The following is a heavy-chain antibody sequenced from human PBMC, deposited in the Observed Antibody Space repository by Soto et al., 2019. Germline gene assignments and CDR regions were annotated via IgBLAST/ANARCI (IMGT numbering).Heavy chain of an antibody. CDR2: IKQDGSKK. J-gene: IGHJ6*02. CDR3: AGDTRTVLSEYGMDV. Sequence: EVQLVESGGGLVQPGGSLRLSCAASGFTFSSYWMRWVRQAPGKGLEWVANIKQDGSKKYYVDSVKGRFTISRDNAKKSLDLQMNSLRAEDTAVYHCAGDTRTVLSEYGMDVWGQGTTVTVSS. D-gene: IGHD3-16*02. V-gene: IGHV3-7*03. CDR1: GFTFSSYW.